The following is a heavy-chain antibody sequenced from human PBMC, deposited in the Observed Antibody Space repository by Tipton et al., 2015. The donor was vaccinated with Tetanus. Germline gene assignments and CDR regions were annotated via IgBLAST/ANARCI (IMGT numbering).Heavy chain of an antibody. CDR3: ARTYSSGYGMDV. CDR1: GFTFSTYW. CDR2: IKGDGTTT. D-gene: IGHD6-19*01. J-gene: IGHJ6*02. Sequence: GSLRLSCVASGFTFSTYWIHWVRQVPGKRLVWVSRIKGDGTTTAFADSVKGRFSISRDNAQNTLNLQMNSLRGEDTAVYYCARTYSSGYGMDVWGQGTTVIVS. V-gene: IGHV3-74*01.